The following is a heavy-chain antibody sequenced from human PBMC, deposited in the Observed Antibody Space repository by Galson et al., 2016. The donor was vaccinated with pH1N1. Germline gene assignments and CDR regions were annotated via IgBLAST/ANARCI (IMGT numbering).Heavy chain of an antibody. CDR1: GYSFRNSW. Sequence: SGAEVKKPGESLKISCQGSGYSFRNSWIGWVRQMPGKGLEWVGIIYPEDSDSRYRPSFEGQVTLSVDRSINTAYLQWSSLKASDTAMYYCARHTRYDIFPHSFYIDSWVQGTLVTVSS. D-gene: IGHD3-9*01. CDR3: ARHTRYDIFPHSFYIDS. V-gene: IGHV5-51*01. J-gene: IGHJ4*02. CDR2: IYPEDSDS.